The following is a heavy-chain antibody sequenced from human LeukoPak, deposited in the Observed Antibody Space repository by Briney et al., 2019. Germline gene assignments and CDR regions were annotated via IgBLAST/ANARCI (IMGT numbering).Heavy chain of an antibody. J-gene: IGHJ3*02. CDR2: IYYSGST. CDR1: GGSISSYY. CDR3: ARDATKNDAFDI. Sequence: SETLSLTCTVSGGSISSYYWSWIRQPPGKGPGWIGYIYYSGSTNYNPSLKSRVTISVDTSKNQFSLKLSSVTAADTAVYYCARDATKNDAFDIWGQGTMVTVSS. V-gene: IGHV4-59*01.